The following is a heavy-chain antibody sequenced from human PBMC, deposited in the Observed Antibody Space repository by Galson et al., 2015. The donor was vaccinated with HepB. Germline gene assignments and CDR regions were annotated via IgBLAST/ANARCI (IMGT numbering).Heavy chain of an antibody. J-gene: IGHJ4*02. CDR1: GFDFSNYV. V-gene: IGHV3-33*06. Sequence: SLRLSCAASGFDFSNYVMHWVRLAPGKGLEWVATIWFDNGNNKYYTDSVKGRFTISRDNSKNTVYLQMNSLTAEDTAVYYCAKDSLPPYMVAAGSCFDYWGQGTLVTVSS. D-gene: IGHD6-13*01. CDR2: IWFDNGNNK. CDR3: AKDSLPPYMVAAGSCFDY.